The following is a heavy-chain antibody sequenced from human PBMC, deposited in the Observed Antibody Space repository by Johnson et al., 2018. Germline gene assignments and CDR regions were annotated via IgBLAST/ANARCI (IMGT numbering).Heavy chain of an antibody. CDR2: IHPSGGGT. CDR3: SRASVVGLAAGGRDC. CDR1: GYTFTSYQ. V-gene: IGHV1-46*01. D-gene: IGHD2-15*01. J-gene: IGHJ4*02. Sequence: QVQLQESGAEVKKPGASVRISCRASGYTFTSYQIHWVRQAPGQGLEWMGTIHPSGGGTSYSQSFQGRATRTRDTSTITVYRELSGLKTEDTAIYKCSRASVVGLAAGGRDCWGQGTLVTVSS.